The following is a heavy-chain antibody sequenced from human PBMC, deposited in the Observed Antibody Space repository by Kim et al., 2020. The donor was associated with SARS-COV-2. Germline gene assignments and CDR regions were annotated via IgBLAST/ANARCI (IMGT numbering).Heavy chain of an antibody. CDR1: GYTFTSYA. CDR3: ARIEMDILTGYYYDYYYYGMDV. V-gene: IGHV7-4-1*02. CDR2: INTNTGNP. Sequence: ASVKVSCKASGYTFTSYAMNWVRQAPGQGLEWMGWINTNTGNPTYAQGFTGRFVFSLDTSVSTAYLQISSLKAEDTAVYYCARIEMDILTGYYYDYYYYGMDVWGQGTTVTVSS. J-gene: IGHJ6*02. D-gene: IGHD3-9*01.